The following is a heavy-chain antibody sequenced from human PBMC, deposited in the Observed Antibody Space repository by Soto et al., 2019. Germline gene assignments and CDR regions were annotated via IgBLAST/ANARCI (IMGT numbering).Heavy chain of an antibody. J-gene: IGHJ3*02. Sequence: QVQLVESGGGVVQPGRSLRLSCAASGFTFSNYGMHWVRRAPGKGLEWVAVISYDGSNKYYADSVKGRFTISRDNSQNTLYLQMNSLRAEDTAVYYCAKEGVYGHRRKAFDIWAQGTMVTVSS. V-gene: IGHV3-30*18. CDR2: ISYDGSNK. D-gene: IGHD4-17*01. CDR3: AKEGVYGHRRKAFDI. CDR1: GFTFSNYG.